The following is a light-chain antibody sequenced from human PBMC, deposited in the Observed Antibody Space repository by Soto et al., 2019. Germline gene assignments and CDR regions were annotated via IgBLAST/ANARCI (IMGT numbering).Light chain of an antibody. CDR2: QVS. J-gene: IGLJ3*02. CDR1: SSDVGSYNR. V-gene: IGLV2-18*02. CDR3: SSYTSSGTGV. Sequence: QSALTQPPSVSGSPGQSVTISCTGTSSDVGSYNRVSWYQQPPGTAPKLMICQVSNRPSGVPDRFSGSKSGNTASLTISGLQAEYEADYYCSSYTSSGTGVFGGGTKLTVL.